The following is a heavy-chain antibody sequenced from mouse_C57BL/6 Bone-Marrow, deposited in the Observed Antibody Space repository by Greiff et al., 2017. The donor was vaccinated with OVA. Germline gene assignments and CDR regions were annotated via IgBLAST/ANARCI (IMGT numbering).Heavy chain of an antibody. Sequence: VKLVESGPGLVQPSQSLSITCTVSGFSLTSYGVHWVRQSPGKGLEWLGVIWSGGSTDYNAAFISRLSISKDNFKSQVFFKMNSLQADDTAIYYCARNWGDSSSYDWYFDVWGTGTTVTVSS. V-gene: IGHV2-2*01. D-gene: IGHD1-1*01. CDR1: GFSLTSYG. CDR3: ARNWGDSSSYDWYFDV. CDR2: IWSGGST. J-gene: IGHJ1*03.